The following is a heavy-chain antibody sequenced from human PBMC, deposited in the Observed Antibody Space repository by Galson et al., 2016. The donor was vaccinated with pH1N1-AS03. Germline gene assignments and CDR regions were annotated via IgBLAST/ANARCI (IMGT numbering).Heavy chain of an antibody. Sequence: SVKVSCKVSGYSLSDLSIHWVRQAPGRGLEWMGGFDLEEDEILYAQKFQSRVTMPEDTSTKTAYMEVRRVQSEDTAIDYCEKYSDSVEAFDIWGQGTMVTVPS. CDR1: GYSLSDLS. J-gene: IGHJ3*02. V-gene: IGHV1-24*01. CDR2: FDLEEDEI. D-gene: IGHD4-11*01. CDR3: EKYSDSVEAFDI.